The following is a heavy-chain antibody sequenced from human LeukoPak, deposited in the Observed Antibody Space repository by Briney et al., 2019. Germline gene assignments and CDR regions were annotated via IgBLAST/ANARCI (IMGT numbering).Heavy chain of an antibody. J-gene: IGHJ5*02. CDR3: ARNPSNWFDP. CDR2: IKQDGSEK. V-gene: IGHV3-7*03. CDR1: GFTISNYW. Sequence: GGSLRLSCAASGFTISNYWMSWVRQAAGKGLEWVANIKQDGSEKYYVDSVKGRFTISRDNAKNSLYLQMNSLRAEDTAVYYCARNPSNWFDPWGQGTLVTVSS.